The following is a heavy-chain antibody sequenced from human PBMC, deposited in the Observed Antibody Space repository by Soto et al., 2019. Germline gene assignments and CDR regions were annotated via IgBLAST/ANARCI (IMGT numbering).Heavy chain of an antibody. J-gene: IGHJ4*02. V-gene: IGHV3-21*02. Sequence: EVELVVSGGGLVKPGGSLRLSCEASGFTFSYYSMSWVRQAPGRGLEWVSSISTSTTYISYADSVRGRFTISRDNAKNSLYLQTSSLRVEDTAVYYCARDPVGVDSTFYFDSWGQGTLVTVSS. CDR3: ARDPVGVDSTFYFDS. D-gene: IGHD2-15*01. CDR1: GFTFSYYS. CDR2: ISTSTTYI.